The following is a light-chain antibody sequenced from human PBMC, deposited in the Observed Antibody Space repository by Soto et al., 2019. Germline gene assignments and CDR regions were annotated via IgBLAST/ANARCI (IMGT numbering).Light chain of an antibody. CDR1: QSVSIN. V-gene: IGKV3-11*01. Sequence: TQSPATLSVSPGERATLSCRAIQSVSINLSFYRQKPGQAASLVSYDSSNRAACIPSRFMGSGSGPDLTLTVSSLEPEDFVVYYCQQRSDWPWTFGQGTKV. CDR3: QQRSDWPWT. CDR2: DSS. J-gene: IGKJ1*01.